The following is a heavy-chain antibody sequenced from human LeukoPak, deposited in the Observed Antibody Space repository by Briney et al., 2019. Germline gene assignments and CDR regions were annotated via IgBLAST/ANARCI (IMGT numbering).Heavy chain of an antibody. CDR3: ARWSGYGSGRTLRP. V-gene: IGHV1-2*02. Sequence: GASVKVSCKASGYTFTGYYMHWVRQAPGQGLEWMGWINPNSGGTNYAQKFQGRVTMTRGTSISTAYMELSRLRSDDTAVYYCARWSGYGSGRTLRPWGQGTLVTVSS. J-gene: IGHJ5*02. CDR2: INPNSGGT. CDR1: GYTFTGYY. D-gene: IGHD3-10*01.